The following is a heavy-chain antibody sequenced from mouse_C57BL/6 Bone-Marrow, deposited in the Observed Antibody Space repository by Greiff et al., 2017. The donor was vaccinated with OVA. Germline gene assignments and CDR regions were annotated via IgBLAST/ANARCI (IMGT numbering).Heavy chain of an antibody. CDR3: ARYYGKGGLAD. V-gene: IGHV1-54*01. J-gene: IGHJ3*01. CDR1: GYAFTNYL. CDR2: INPGSGGT. Sequence: VQLQQSGAELVRPGTSVKVSCKASGYAFTNYLIEWVKQRPGQGLEWIGVINPGSGGTNYNETFKGKATLTADKTSSTAYMQLSSLTSEDSAVYVCARYYGKGGLADWGKGTLVTVSA. D-gene: IGHD2-1*01.